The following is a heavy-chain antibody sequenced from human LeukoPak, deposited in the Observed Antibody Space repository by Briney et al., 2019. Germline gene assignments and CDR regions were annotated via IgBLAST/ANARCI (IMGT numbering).Heavy chain of an antibody. D-gene: IGHD6-19*01. CDR2: IRSKTDCGTI. CDR1: GFTLSNAY. V-gene: IGHV3-15*01. Sequence: GGSLRLSCAASGFTLSNAYMSWVRQAPGKGLEWVGRIRSKTDCGTIDYAAPVKDRFTISRDDSKNTLYLQMNSLKTEDTAVYYCTTAVAGTVRIDYWGQGTLVTVSS. CDR3: TTAVAGTVRIDY. J-gene: IGHJ4*02.